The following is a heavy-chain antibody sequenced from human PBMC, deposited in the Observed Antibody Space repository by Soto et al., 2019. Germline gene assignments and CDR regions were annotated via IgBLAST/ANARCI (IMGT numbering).Heavy chain of an antibody. CDR1: GFTLSNYA. J-gene: IGHJ6*02. CDR3: ARIKLVDFFFINVDVYDMDV. V-gene: IGHV3-21*06. Sequence: EVQLVESGGGLVQPGGSLRLSCAASGFTLSNYAVNWVRQAPGKGLEWVSYISSDSRYIYHGDSGKGRFTISRDNARNSVYLQRNSLRDEDTAVYYWARIKLVDFFFINVDVYDMDVWGQGTPVTVSS. CDR2: ISSDSRYI. D-gene: IGHD2-15*01.